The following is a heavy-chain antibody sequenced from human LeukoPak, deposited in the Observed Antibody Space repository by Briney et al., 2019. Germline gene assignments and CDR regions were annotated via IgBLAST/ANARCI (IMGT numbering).Heavy chain of an antibody. Sequence: GGSLRLSCAASGFTFSSYAMHWVRQAPGKGLEWVAVISSDGTSKHYADSVKGRFTISRDDSKSTLYLQMSSLRAEDAAVYFCARDRHSGSFYGYFDYWGQGTLVTVSS. D-gene: IGHD1-26*01. J-gene: IGHJ4*02. CDR3: ARDRHSGSFYGYFDY. V-gene: IGHV3-30-3*01. CDR2: ISSDGTSK. CDR1: GFTFSSYA.